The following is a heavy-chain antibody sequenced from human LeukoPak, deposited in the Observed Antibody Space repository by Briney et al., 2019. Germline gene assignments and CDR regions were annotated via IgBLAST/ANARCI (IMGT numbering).Heavy chain of an antibody. J-gene: IGHJ5*02. Sequence: GGSLRLSCAASGFTVNSNYMSWLAQAPGNGRVGGSVIYSGGSTYYADSVKGRFTISRDNSKNTLYLQMNSLRAEDTAVYYCASAGYSSSWSNWFDPWGQGTLVTVSS. D-gene: IGHD6-13*01. CDR3: ASAGYSSSWSNWFDP. V-gene: IGHV3-53*01. CDR1: GFTVNSNY. CDR2: IYSGGST.